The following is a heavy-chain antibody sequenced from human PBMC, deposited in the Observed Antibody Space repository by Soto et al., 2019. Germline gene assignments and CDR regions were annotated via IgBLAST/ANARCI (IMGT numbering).Heavy chain of an antibody. J-gene: IGHJ3*02. Sequence: EVQLLESGGGLVQPGGYLEISCGASGFNFGNYAMSWVRQAPGKGPEWVSSVGGTGSDTDYADSVRGRFTISRDNYKNTLYLHMNSLRAEDTAIYFCAKDFIPRNSIYDPFDIWGQGTTVTVSS. CDR2: VGGTGSDT. D-gene: IGHD2-21*01. V-gene: IGHV3-23*01. CDR3: AKDFIPRNSIYDPFDI. CDR1: GFNFGNYA.